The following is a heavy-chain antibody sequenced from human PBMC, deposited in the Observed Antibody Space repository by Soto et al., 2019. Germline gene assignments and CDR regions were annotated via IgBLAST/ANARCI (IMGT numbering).Heavy chain of an antibody. J-gene: IGHJ4*02. V-gene: IGHV4-59*01. D-gene: IGHD3-3*01. CDR3: ARGDFPYFDY. Sequence: SETLSLTCTVSGGSISSYYWSWIRQPPGKGLEWIGYIYYSGSTNYNPSLKSRVTISVDTSKNQFSLKLSSVTAADTAVYYCARGDFPYFDYWGQGTLVTVSS. CDR1: GGSISSYY. CDR2: IYYSGST.